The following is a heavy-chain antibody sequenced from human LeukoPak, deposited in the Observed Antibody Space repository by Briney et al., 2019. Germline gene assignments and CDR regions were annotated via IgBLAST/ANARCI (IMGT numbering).Heavy chain of an antibody. Sequence: SETLSLTCAGYGGSFSGYYWSWIRQPPGKGLEWIGEINHSGSTNYNPSLKSRVTISVDTSKNQFSLKLSSVTAADTAVYYCARVSPGYGYFDWSVYGMDVWGQGTTVTVSS. CDR1: GGSFSGYY. J-gene: IGHJ6*02. CDR2: INHSGST. CDR3: ARVSPGYGYFDWSVYGMDV. V-gene: IGHV4-34*01. D-gene: IGHD3-9*01.